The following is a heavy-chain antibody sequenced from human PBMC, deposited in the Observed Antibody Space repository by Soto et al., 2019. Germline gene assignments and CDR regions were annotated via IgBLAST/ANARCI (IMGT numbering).Heavy chain of an antibody. CDR3: ARGAGSSWFFI. CDR1: GFSFTSQN. Sequence: EVQLVESGGGLVQPGASLRLSSAASGFSFTSQNMNWVRQAPWKGLEWVSYISGDGTVIFYADSLKGRFTISRDNAKNSVSLKMSSLRVEDTAVYYCARGAGSSWFFIWGQGTLVTVSS. D-gene: IGHD6-13*01. CDR2: ISGDGTVI. J-gene: IGHJ4*02. V-gene: IGHV3-48*04.